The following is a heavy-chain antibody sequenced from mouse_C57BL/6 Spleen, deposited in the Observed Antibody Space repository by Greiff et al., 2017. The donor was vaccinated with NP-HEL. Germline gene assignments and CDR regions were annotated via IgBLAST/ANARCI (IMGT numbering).Heavy chain of an antibody. J-gene: IGHJ2*01. D-gene: IGHD1-1*01. CDR3: TLITTVVATRYFDY. V-gene: IGHV14-1*01. Sequence: DVQLQESGAELVRPGASVKLSCTASGFNIKDYYMHWVKQRPEQGLEWIGRIDPEDGDTEYAPKFQGKATMTADTSSNTAYLQLSSLTSEDTAVYYCTLITTVVATRYFDYWGQGTTLTVSS. CDR1: GFNIKDYY. CDR2: IDPEDGDT.